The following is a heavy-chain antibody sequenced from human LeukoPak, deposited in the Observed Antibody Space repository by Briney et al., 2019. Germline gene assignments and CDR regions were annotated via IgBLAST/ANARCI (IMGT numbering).Heavy chain of an antibody. CDR1: GGSISSYY. CDR2: IYYSGST. CDR3: ATDTGATYAFDI. J-gene: IGHJ3*02. V-gene: IGHV4-59*01. D-gene: IGHD1-26*01. Sequence: PSETLSLTCTVSGGSISSYYWSWIRQPPGKGLEWIGYIYYSGSTNYNPSLKSRVTISVDTSKNQFSLKLSSVTAADTAVYYCATDTGATYAFDIWGQGTMVTVSS.